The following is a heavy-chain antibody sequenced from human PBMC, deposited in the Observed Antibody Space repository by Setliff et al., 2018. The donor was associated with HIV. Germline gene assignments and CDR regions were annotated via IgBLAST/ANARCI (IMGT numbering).Heavy chain of an antibody. V-gene: IGHV4-4*09. J-gene: IGHJ3*02. Sequence: PSETLSLTCTVSGGSMTNYWSWIRQPPGKGLEFIGHIHTSGSTIYNPSLKSRLTITIDTSRNQFSLKLTSVTAADTAVYYCAKFYCPHGLCYGFDIWGQGTMVTVSS. CDR3: AKFYCPHGLCYGFDI. D-gene: IGHD2-8*01. CDR2: IHTSGST. CDR1: GGSMTNY.